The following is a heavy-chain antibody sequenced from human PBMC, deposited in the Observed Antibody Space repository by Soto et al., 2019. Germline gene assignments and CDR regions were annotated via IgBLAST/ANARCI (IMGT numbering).Heavy chain of an antibody. V-gene: IGHV1-18*01. D-gene: IGHD3-16*02. J-gene: IGHJ5*02. CDR3: ARTRIMITFGGVIVNWFEP. CDR1: GYTFTNYG. Sequence: ASVKVSCKASGYTFTNYGFTWVRQAPGQGLEWMGWISAYNGNTNYAQKLQGRVTMTTDTSTSTAYMELRSLRSDDTAVYYCARTRIMITFGGVIVNWFEPWGQGTLVTVSS. CDR2: ISAYNGNT.